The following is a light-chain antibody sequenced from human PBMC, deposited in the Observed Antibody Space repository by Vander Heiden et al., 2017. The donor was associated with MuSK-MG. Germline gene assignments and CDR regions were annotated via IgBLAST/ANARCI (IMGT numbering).Light chain of an antibody. CDR3: MQALQTPWT. V-gene: IGKV2-28*01. CDR1: QSLEHSNGYKY. J-gene: IGKJ1*01. CDR2: LGS. Sequence: DIVMTQSPLSLAVTPGAPPSISCRSSQSLEHSNGYKYLDWYLQKPGQSPQLLIYLGSNRASGVPDRFSGSGSGRDFTLKINRVEAEDVGVYYCMQALQTPWTFGQGTKVAIK.